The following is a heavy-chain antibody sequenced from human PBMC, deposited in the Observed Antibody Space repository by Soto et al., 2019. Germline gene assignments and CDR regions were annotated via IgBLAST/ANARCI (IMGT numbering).Heavy chain of an antibody. J-gene: IGHJ6*03. CDR3: ARQGWAGILTGYYPSYYYMDV. CDR2: IYYSGST. CDR1: GGSISSYY. Sequence: PSETLSLTCTVSGGSISSYYWSWIRQPPGKGLEWIGYIYYSGSTNYNPSLKSRVTISVDTSKNQFSLKLSSVTAADTAVYYCARQGWAGILTGYYPSYYYMDVWGKGTTVTVSS. V-gene: IGHV4-59*08. D-gene: IGHD3-9*01.